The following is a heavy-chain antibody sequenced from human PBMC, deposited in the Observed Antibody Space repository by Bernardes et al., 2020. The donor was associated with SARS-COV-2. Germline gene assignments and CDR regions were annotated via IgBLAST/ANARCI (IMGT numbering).Heavy chain of an antibody. CDR1: GYTLTELS. V-gene: IGHV1-24*01. J-gene: IGHJ6*02. Sequence: ASVKVSCKVSGYTLTELSMHWVRQAPGKGLEWMGGFDPEDGETIYAQKFQGRVTMTEDTSTDTAYMELSSLRSEDTAVYYCRVVPAAVDYYYGMDVWGQGTTVTVSS. D-gene: IGHD2-2*01. CDR3: RVVPAAVDYYYGMDV. CDR2: FDPEDGET.